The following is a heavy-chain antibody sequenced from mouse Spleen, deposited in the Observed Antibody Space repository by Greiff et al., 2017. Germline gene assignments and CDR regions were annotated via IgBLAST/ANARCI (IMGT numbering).Heavy chain of an antibody. V-gene: IGHV5-9-3*01. CDR3: ARANYYGSSYPNWYFDV. CDR2: ISSGGSYT. CDR1: GFTFSSYA. J-gene: IGHJ1*01. D-gene: IGHD1-1*01. Sequence: EVQLQESGGGLVKPGGSLKLSCAASGFTFSSYAMSWVRQTPEKRLEWVATISSGGSYTYYPDSAKGRFTISRDNAKNTLYLQMSSLRSEDTAMYYCARANYYGSSYPNWYFDVWGAGTTVTVSS.